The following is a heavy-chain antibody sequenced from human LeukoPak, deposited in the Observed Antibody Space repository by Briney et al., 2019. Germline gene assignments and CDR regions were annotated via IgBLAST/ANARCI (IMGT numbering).Heavy chain of an antibody. D-gene: IGHD6-13*01. J-gene: IGHJ3*02. V-gene: IGHV4-61*02. CDR1: GGSISSGSYY. Sequence: SETLSLTCTVSGGSISSGSYYWSWIRQPAGKGLEWIGRIYTSGSTNYNPSLKSRVTISVDTSKNQFSLKLSSVTAADTAVYYCARDKYSSSPDAFDIWGQGTMVTVSS. CDR2: IYTSGST. CDR3: ARDKYSSSPDAFDI.